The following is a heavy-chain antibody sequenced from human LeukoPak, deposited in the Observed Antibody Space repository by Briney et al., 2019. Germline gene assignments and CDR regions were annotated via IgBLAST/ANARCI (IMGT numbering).Heavy chain of an antibody. CDR2: IYYSGST. CDR3: ARAPFEGYSSGWYPIDY. J-gene: IGHJ4*02. CDR1: GGSISSGGYY. V-gene: IGHV4-31*03. D-gene: IGHD6-19*01. Sequence: SQTLSLTCTVSGGSISSGGYYWSWIRQHPGKGLEWIGYIYYSGSTYYNPSLKSRVTISVDTSKNQFSLKLSSVTAADTAVYYCARAPFEGYSSGWYPIDYWGQGTLVTVSS.